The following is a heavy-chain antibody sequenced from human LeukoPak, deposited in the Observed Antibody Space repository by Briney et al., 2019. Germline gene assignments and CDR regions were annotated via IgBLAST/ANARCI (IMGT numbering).Heavy chain of an antibody. CDR1: GYTFTGYY. CDR2: INPNSGGT. V-gene: IGHV1-2*06. D-gene: IGHD6-13*01. Sequence: ASVKVSCKASGYTFTGYYMHWVRQAPGQGPEWMGRINPNSGGTNYAQKFQGRVTMTRDTSISTAYMELSRLRSDDTAVYYCATFGQGSSWYSHYFDYWGQGTLVTVSS. J-gene: IGHJ4*02. CDR3: ATFGQGSSWYSHYFDY.